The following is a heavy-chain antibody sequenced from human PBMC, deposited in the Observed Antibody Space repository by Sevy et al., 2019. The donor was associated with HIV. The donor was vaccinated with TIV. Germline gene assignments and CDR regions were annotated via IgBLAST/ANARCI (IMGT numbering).Heavy chain of an antibody. CDR3: ARVSKDPSYGDYYYYYGMDV. Sequence: ASVKVSCKASGGTFSSYAISWVRQAPGQGLEWMGGIIPIFGTANYAQKFQGRVTITADESTSTAYMELSSLRSEDMAVYYCARVSKDPSYGDYYYYYGMDVWGQGTTVTVSS. CDR2: IIPIFGTA. V-gene: IGHV1-69*13. CDR1: GGTFSSYA. J-gene: IGHJ6*02. D-gene: IGHD4-17*01.